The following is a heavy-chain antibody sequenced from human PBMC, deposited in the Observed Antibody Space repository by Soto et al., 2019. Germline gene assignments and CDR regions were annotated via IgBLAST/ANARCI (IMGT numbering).Heavy chain of an antibody. CDR3: ALRRRQGLAGPWNFGDLDY. D-gene: IGHD6-19*01. J-gene: IGHJ4*02. CDR2: IYWDDDR. CDR1: GLSLSCPEQG. Sequence: SGAKLVNPTQTLTLACTFSGLSLSCPEQGVGWIRQPPGKPLEWLALIYWDDDRRYNPSLRTRLTITKDTSKNQVVFTLNNMDPVDTATYYCALRRRQGLAGPWNFGDLDYWGPGILVTVSS. V-gene: IGHV2-5*02.